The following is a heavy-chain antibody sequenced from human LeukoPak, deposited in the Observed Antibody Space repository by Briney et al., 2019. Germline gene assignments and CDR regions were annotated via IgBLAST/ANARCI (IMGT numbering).Heavy chain of an antibody. V-gene: IGHV4-59*01. CDR3: ARDLVDTAMAGAFDI. D-gene: IGHD5-18*01. CDR1: GGSISSYY. J-gene: IGHJ3*02. CDR2: IYYSGST. Sequence: SETLSLTCTVSGGSISSYYWSWIRQPPGKGLEWIGYIYYSGSTNYNPSLKSRVTISVDTSKNQFSLKLSSVTAADTAVYYCARDLVDTAMAGAFDIWGQGTMVTVSS.